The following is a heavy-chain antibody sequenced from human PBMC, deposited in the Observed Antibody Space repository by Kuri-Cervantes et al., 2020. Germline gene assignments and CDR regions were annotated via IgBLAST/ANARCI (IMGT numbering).Heavy chain of an antibody. CDR2: ISSSSSHI. V-gene: IGHV3-21*01. CDR1: GFTFGDYA. J-gene: IGHJ2*01. CDR3: TKALGWYFDL. Sequence: GESLKISCTASGFTFGDYAMSWVRQAPGKGLEWVAAISSSSSHIYYGDSVKGRFTISRDNAKNSLFLQMNSLRAEDTAVYYCTKALGWYFDLWGRGTVVTVSS.